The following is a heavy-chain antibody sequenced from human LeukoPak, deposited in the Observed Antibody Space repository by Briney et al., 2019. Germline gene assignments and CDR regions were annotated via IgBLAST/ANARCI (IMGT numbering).Heavy chain of an antibody. Sequence: GGSLRLSCAASGFTFSSYWMSWVRQAPGKGLEWVANIKQDGSEKLYLDSVRGRFTISRDNAKNSLYLQMNSLRAEDTAVYYCARVDWSGYSLGLDYWGQGTLVTVSS. V-gene: IGHV3-7*01. CDR2: IKQDGSEK. D-gene: IGHD3-3*01. CDR3: ARVDWSGYSLGLDY. J-gene: IGHJ4*02. CDR1: GFTFSSYW.